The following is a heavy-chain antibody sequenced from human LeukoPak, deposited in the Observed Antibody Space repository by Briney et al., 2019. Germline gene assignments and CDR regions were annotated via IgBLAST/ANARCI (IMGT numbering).Heavy chain of an antibody. CDR2: INPSGGST. J-gene: IGHJ5*02. CDR1: GYTFTNYD. D-gene: IGHD3-22*01. V-gene: IGHV1-8*03. CDR3: AREGLDSRNGYGVSWFDP. Sequence: ASVKVSCKSSGYTFTNYDINWLRQATGQGLEWMGIINPSGGSTSYAQKFQGRVTITRNTSISTAYMELSSLRSEDTAVYYCAREGLDSRNGYGVSWFDPWGQGTLVTVSS.